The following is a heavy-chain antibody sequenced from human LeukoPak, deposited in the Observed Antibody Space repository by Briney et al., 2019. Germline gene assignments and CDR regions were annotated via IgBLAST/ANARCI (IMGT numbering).Heavy chain of an antibody. CDR3: ARRGGGDIVVVPAAIHY. D-gene: IGHD2-2*01. Sequence: PSETLSLTCAVSGGSISSSNWWSWVRQPPGKGLEWIGEIYHSGSTNYNPSLKSRVTISVDKSKNQFSLKLSSVTAADTAVYYCARRGGGDIVVVPAAIHYWGQGTLVTVSS. CDR1: GGSISSSNW. CDR2: IYHSGST. V-gene: IGHV4-4*02. J-gene: IGHJ4*02.